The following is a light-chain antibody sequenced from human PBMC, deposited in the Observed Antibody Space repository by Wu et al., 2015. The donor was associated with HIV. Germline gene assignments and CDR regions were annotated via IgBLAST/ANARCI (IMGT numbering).Light chain of an antibody. CDR2: AAS. CDR3: QQYTSPLT. V-gene: IGKV1-27*01. J-gene: IGKJ4*01. CDR1: QGISNF. Sequence: DIQMTQSPSSLSASVGDRVTITCRASQGISNFLAWYQQKPGKPPKVLIYAASTLQSGVPSRFSGSGSGTDFTLTISRLEPEDFAVYYCQQYTSPLTFGGGTKVEIK.